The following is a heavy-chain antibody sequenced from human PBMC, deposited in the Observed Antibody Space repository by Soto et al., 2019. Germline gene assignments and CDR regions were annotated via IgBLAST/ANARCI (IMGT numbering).Heavy chain of an antibody. CDR3: ARPEGSGYYYYGMDV. D-gene: IGHD3-10*01. Sequence: GGSLRLSCAASGFTFSSYAMHWVRQAPGKGLEWVAVISYDGSNKYYADSVKGRFTISRDNSKNTLYLQMNSLRAEDTAVYYCARPEGSGYYYYGMDVWGQGTTVTVSS. CDR1: GFTFSSYA. CDR2: ISYDGSNK. V-gene: IGHV3-30-3*01. J-gene: IGHJ6*02.